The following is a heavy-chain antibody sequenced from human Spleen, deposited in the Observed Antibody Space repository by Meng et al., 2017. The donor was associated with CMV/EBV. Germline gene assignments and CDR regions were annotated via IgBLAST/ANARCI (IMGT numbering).Heavy chain of an antibody. V-gene: IGHV4-39*07. CDR3: ARDRIAAAGTGDYYYYYGMDV. J-gene: IGHJ6*02. CDR1: GGSISSNSYY. Sequence: SETLSLTCTVSGGSISSNSYYWGWIRQPPGKGLAWIGSIYNSGSTYYNPSLKSRVTISVDTSKNRFSLKLSSVTAADTAVYYCARDRIAAAGTGDYYYYYGMDVWGQGTTVTVSS. CDR2: IYNSGST. D-gene: IGHD6-13*01.